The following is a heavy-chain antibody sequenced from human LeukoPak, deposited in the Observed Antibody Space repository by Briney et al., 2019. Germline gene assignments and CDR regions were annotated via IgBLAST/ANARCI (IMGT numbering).Heavy chain of an antibody. CDR1: GFTFSSYS. J-gene: IGHJ6*02. CDR2: ISSSSSTI. V-gene: IGHV3-48*01. D-gene: IGHD3-3*01. Sequence: GGSLRLSCAASGFTFSSYSMNWVRQAPGKGLEWVSYISSSSSTIYYADSVKGRFTISRDNAKNSLYLQMNGLRAEDTAVYYCARKYSITIFGVVQDYYYYGMDVWGQGTTVTVSS. CDR3: ARKYSITIFGVVQDYYYYGMDV.